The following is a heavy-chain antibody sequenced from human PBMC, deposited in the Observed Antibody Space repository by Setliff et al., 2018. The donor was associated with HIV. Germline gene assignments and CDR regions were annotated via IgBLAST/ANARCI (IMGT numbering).Heavy chain of an antibody. CDR1: GGTFSSFA. V-gene: IGHV1-18*01. CDR2: ISAYNGNT. J-gene: IGHJ6*02. D-gene: IGHD3-3*01. Sequence: ASVKVSCKASGGTFSSFAISWVRQAPGQGLEWLGRISAYNGNTNYAQKLQGRVTMTTDTSTSTAYMELRSLRSDDTAVYYCAREGVGGGYNFWSGYYADYYYGMDVWGQGTTVTVSS. CDR3: AREGVGGGYNFWSGYYADYYYGMDV.